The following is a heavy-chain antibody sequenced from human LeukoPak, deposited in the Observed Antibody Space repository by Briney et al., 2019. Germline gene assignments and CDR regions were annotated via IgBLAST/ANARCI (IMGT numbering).Heavy chain of an antibody. CDR2: IYCSGST. V-gene: IGHV4-61*01. Sequence: SETLSLTCTVSGGSVSSGSYYWSWIRQPPGKGLEWIGYIYCSGSTNYNPSLKSRVTISVDTSKNQFSLKLSSVTAADTAVYYCARARAAAGTFDYWGQGTLVTVSS. CDR3: ARARAAAGTFDY. D-gene: IGHD6-13*01. CDR1: GGSVSSGSYY. J-gene: IGHJ4*02.